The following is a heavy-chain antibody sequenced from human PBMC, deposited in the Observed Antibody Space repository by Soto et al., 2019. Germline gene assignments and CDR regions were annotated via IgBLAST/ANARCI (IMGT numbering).Heavy chain of an antibody. CDR2: ISAYNGNT. Sequence: PSVKVSCKASGYTFTSYGISWARQAPGQGLEWMGWISAYNGNTNYAQKLQGIVTMTTDTSTSTAYMELRSLRSDDTAVYYCARGIAVAGTIDYWGQGTLLTVSS. CDR3: ARGIAVAGTIDY. J-gene: IGHJ4*02. CDR1: GYTFTSYG. D-gene: IGHD6-19*01. V-gene: IGHV1-18*01.